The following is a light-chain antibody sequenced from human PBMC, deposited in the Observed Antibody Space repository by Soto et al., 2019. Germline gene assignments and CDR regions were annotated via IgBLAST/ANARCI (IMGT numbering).Light chain of an antibody. CDR3: ASLDASVGGPA. J-gene: IGLJ2*01. V-gene: IGLV1-47*01. Sequence: QPVLTQPPSASGTPGQGVTISCSGSNSNIGSKYVYWYQQFPGTAPKLLIYRNNQRPLGVPDRFSGSKSGTSASLAISDLRSEYEADYYCASLDASVGGPAFGGGTKRTVL. CDR1: NSNIGSKY. CDR2: RNN.